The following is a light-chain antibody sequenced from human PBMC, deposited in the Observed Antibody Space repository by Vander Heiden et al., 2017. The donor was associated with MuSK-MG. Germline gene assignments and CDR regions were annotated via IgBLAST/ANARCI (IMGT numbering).Light chain of an antibody. V-gene: IGLV2-14*03. CDR1: SSDVGGSNY. CDR2: DVS. CDR3: SSYTSSSTLDRV. J-gene: IGLJ2*01. Sequence: QSALTQPASVSGSPGQSNTISCTGTSSDVGGSNYVSWYQQHPGNATKLMIYDVSNRPSGVSNRFSGSKSGNTASLTISGLQAEDEADYYCSSYTSSSTLDRVFGGGTKLTVL.